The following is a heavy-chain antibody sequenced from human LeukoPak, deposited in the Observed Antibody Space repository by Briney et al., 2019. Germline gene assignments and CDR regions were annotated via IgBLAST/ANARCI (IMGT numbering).Heavy chain of an antibody. D-gene: IGHD3-10*02. CDR2: ISSSGSTV. Sequence: PGGALRLSFAASGFTFSNEKKWVRQAPGKGLGWVSYISSSGSTVYYADSVKGRFTISRDNAKNSLYLQMNSLRAEDTAVYYCAELGITMIGGVWGKGTTVTISS. CDR1: GFTFSNE. CDR3: AELGITMIGGV. J-gene: IGHJ6*04. V-gene: IGHV3-48*03.